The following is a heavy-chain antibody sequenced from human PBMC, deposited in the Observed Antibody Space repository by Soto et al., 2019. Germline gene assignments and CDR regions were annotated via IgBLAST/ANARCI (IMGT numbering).Heavy chain of an antibody. CDR1: GYTFTSYG. Sequence: ASVKVSCKASGYTFTSYGISWVRQAPGQGLEWMGWISAYNGNTNYAQKLQGRVTMTTDTSTSTAYMELRSLRSDDTAVYYCARVVRLDIVVVPAATGLDYWGQGTLVTVSS. D-gene: IGHD2-2*03. CDR2: ISAYNGNT. J-gene: IGHJ4*02. V-gene: IGHV1-18*01. CDR3: ARVVRLDIVVVPAATGLDY.